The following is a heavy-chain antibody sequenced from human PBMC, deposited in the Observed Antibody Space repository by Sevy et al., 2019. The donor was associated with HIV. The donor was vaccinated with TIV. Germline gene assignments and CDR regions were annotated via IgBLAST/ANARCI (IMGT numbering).Heavy chain of an antibody. CDR2: IWYDGSDK. Sequence: GGSLRLSCAASGFTFSSYGMHWVRQAPGKGLEWVAGIWYDGSDKYYADSVKGRFTISRDNSKNTLYLQMNSLRAEDTAVYYCARESGAFDIWGQGTMVTVSS. CDR1: GFTFSSYG. J-gene: IGHJ3*02. CDR3: ARESGAFDI. V-gene: IGHV3-33*01. D-gene: IGHD1-26*01.